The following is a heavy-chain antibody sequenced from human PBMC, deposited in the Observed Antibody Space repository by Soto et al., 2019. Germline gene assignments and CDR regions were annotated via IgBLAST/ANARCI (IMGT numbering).Heavy chain of an antibody. CDR1: GFTFSSYG. J-gene: IGHJ4*02. D-gene: IGHD3-22*01. CDR2: ISYDGSNK. V-gene: IGHV3-30*18. CDR3: AKDLVRDSSGYYYDYFDY. Sequence: PGGSLRLSCAASGFTFSSYGMHWVRQAPGKGLEWVAVISYDGSNKYYADSVKGRFTISRDNSKNTLYLQMNSLRAEDTAVYYCAKDLVRDSSGYYYDYFDYWGQGTLVTVSS.